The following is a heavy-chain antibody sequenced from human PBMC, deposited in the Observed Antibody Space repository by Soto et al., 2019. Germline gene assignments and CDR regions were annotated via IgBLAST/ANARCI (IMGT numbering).Heavy chain of an antibody. V-gene: IGHV2-5*01. CDR2: IYWNDDK. D-gene: IGHD6-13*01. CDR1: GFSLSTSGVG. Sequence: SGPTLVNPTQTLTLTCTFSGFSLSTSGVGVGWIRQPPGKALEWLALIYWNDDKRYSPSLKSRLTITKDTSKNQVVLTMTNMDPVDTATYYCAHRLGAAAGIGENWFDPWRQGTLVTVSS. CDR3: AHRLGAAAGIGENWFDP. J-gene: IGHJ5*02.